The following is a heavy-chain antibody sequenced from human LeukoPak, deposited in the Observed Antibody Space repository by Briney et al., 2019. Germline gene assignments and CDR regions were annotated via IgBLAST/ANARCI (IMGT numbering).Heavy chain of an antibody. D-gene: IGHD3-22*01. CDR2: IYSGGST. V-gene: IGHV3-66*02. J-gene: IGHJ3*02. CDR3: ARSYYDSSGYYPGAFDI. CDR1: GFTVSGNY. Sequence: GGSLRRSGAASGFTVSGNYMSWLRQAPGKGLEWVSVIYSGGSTYYADSVKGRFTISRDNSKNTLYLQMNSLRAEDTAVYYCARSYYDSSGYYPGAFDIWGQGTMVTVSS.